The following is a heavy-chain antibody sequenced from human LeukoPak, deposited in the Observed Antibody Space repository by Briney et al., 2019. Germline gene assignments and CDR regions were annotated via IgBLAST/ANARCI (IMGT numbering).Heavy chain of an antibody. CDR1: GFTFSSYS. Sequence: PGGSLRLSCAASGFTFSSYSMNWVRQAPGKGLEWVSSISSSSSYIYYADSVKGRFTISRDNPSNTLYLQMNSLRAEDTAVYFCAKRGVVTRVILVGFHKAAYYFDSWGQGALVTVSS. CDR3: AKRGVVTRVILVGFHKAAYYFDS. CDR2: ISSSSSYI. J-gene: IGHJ4*02. V-gene: IGHV3-21*04. D-gene: IGHD2-15*01.